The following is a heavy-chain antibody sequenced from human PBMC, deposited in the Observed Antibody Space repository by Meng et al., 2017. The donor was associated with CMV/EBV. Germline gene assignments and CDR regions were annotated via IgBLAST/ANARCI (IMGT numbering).Heavy chain of an antibody. CDR3: AREPKDYYYDSSGYSNWFDP. Sequence: FSSYAISCVRQAPGQGLEWMGGIIPIFGTANYAQKFQGRVTITADKSTSTAYMELSSLRSEDTAVYYCAREPKDYYYDSSGYSNWFDPWGQGTLVTVSS. J-gene: IGHJ5*02. CDR2: IIPIFGTA. D-gene: IGHD3-22*01. V-gene: IGHV1-69*06. CDR1: FSSYA.